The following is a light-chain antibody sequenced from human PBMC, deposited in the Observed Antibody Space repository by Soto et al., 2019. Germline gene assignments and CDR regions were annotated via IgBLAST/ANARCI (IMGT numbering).Light chain of an antibody. CDR1: SSDVGGYNY. CDR3: SAYAGSSTWV. CDR2: EVY. J-gene: IGLJ2*01. V-gene: IGLV2-8*01. Sequence: QSAPTQPPSASGSPGQSVTFSCTGTSSDVGGYNYVSWYQQYPGKAPKLMIYEVYKRHSGVPDRFSGSKSGNTASLTVSGFQPEDEADYYCSAYAGSSTWVLGGGTKLTVL.